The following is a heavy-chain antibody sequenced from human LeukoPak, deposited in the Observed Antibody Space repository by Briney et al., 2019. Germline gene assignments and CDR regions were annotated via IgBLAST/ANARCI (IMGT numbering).Heavy chain of an antibody. J-gene: IGHJ4*02. CDR1: GYSFTNYW. CDR3: ARRGRYGSGTYHRREIDY. D-gene: IGHD3-10*01. V-gene: IGHV5-51*01. CDR2: IYPDDSDT. Sequence: GESLKISCKGSGYSFTNYWITWVRQMPGKGLEWMGMIYPDDSDTRYSPSFQGQVTISADKSISTAYLQWSSLRASDTAMYYCARRGRYGSGTYHRREIDYWGQGTLVTVSS.